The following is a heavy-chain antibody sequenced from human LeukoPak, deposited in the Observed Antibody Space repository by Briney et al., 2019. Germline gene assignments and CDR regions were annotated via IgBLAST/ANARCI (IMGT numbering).Heavy chain of an antibody. CDR3: AKGEKTRPFGGVIDY. CDR2: ISSSSRTI. D-gene: IGHD3-16*02. Sequence: GGSLRLSCAASGFIFSSYSMNWVRQAPGKGLEWVSYISSSSRTIYYADSVKGRFTISRDSAKNTLYLQMNSLRAEDTAVYYCAKGEKTRPFGGVIDYWGQGTLVTVSS. CDR1: GFIFSSYS. V-gene: IGHV3-48*01. J-gene: IGHJ4*02.